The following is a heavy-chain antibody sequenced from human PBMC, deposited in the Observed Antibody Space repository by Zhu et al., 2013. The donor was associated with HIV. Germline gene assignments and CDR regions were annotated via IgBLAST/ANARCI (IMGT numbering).Heavy chain of an antibody. J-gene: IGHJ6*02. V-gene: IGHV1-8*01. CDR1: GYTFTTYD. CDR2: MNPKTGNT. Sequence: QVQLVQPGAEVKKPGASVKVFCQASGYTFTTYDINWVRQATGQGLEWMGWMNPKTGNTGYAQKFQGRVTMTRNTSISTAYMELSSLRSEDTAVYYCAREVRLTGTTDYYYGMDVWGQGTTVTVSS. D-gene: IGHD1-7*01. CDR3: AREVRLTGTTDYYYGMDV.